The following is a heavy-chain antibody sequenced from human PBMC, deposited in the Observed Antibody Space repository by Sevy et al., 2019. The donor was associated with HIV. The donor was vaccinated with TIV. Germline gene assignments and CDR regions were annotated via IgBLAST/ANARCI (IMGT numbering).Heavy chain of an antibody. CDR3: STDPIIVLLVTNGMDV. CDR2: IKSKSDGGTV. V-gene: IGHV3-15*01. J-gene: IGHJ6*02. Sequence: GGSLRLSCAASGFTFYYAWMSWVRQAPGKGLEWVGRIKSKSDGGTVDYAAPVKGRLTISRDDSKNTLYLQMNNLKTEDTAVYYCSTDPIIVLLVTNGMDVWGQGTTVTVSS. CDR1: GFTFYYAW. D-gene: IGHD2-8*01.